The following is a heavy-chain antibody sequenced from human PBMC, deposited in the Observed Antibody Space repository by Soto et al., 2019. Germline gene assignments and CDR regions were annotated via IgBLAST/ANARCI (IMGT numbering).Heavy chain of an antibody. J-gene: IGHJ4*02. CDR2: ISSSGGI. D-gene: IGHD3-10*01. Sequence: EVQLVESGGGLAQPGGSLRLSCAASGFTFNSYNMNWVRQAPGRGPEWISYISSSGGIDYADSVKGRFTVSRDNARKSLFLQMNSLRAEDTAVYYCATSLNSYGLGWGRPCDSWGQGTLVTVSS. V-gene: IGHV3-48*03. CDR3: ATSLNSYGLGWGRPCDS. CDR1: GFTFNSYN.